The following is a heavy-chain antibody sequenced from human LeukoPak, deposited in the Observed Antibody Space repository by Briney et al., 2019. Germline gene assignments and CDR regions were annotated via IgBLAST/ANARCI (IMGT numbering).Heavy chain of an antibody. CDR2: IYYSGST. V-gene: IGHV4-59*12. CDR1: GGSISSYY. Sequence: SETLSLTCTVSGGSISSYYWSWIRQPPGKGLEWIGYIYYSGSTNYNPSLKSRVTIAVETSKNQFSLKLSSVTAADKAVYYCARVQSRLSWFDPWGQGTLVTVSS. J-gene: IGHJ5*02. CDR3: ARVQSRLSWFDP.